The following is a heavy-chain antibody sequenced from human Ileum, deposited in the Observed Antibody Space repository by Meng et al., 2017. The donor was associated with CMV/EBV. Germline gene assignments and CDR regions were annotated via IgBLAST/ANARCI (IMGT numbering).Heavy chain of an antibody. CDR2: FDPEDGET. Sequence: ASVKVSCKVSGYTLTELSMHWVRQAPGKGLEWMGGFDPEDGETIYAQKFQGRVTMTRNNSISTAYMELSSLRSEDTAVYYCARGPSSGPLEGDYWGQGTLVTVSS. V-gene: IGHV1-24*01. CDR1: GYTLTELS. D-gene: IGHD6-19*01. J-gene: IGHJ4*02. CDR3: ARGPSSGPLEGDY.